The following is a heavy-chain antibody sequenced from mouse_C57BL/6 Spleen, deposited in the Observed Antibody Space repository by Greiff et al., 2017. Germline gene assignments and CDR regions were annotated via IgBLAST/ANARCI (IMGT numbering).Heavy chain of an antibody. CDR3: VRRDIKYDYDGGLVFDV. V-gene: IGHV5-6*01. D-gene: IGHD2-4*01. CDR1: GFTFGSYG. J-gene: IGHJ1*03. Sequence: EVQLVESGGDLVKPGGSLKLSCAASGFTFGSYGMSWVRQTPDKRLEWVATISSGGSYTYYPDSVKGRFTISRDNAKNTLYLQMSSLKSEDTAMYYCVRRDIKYDYDGGLVFDVWGTGTTVTVSS. CDR2: ISSGGSYT.